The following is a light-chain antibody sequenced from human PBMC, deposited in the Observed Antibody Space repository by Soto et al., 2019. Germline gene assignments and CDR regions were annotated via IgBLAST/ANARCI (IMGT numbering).Light chain of an antibody. CDR1: QSVSSY. V-gene: IGKV3-11*01. J-gene: IGKJ1*01. CDR2: DAS. Sequence: EIVLTQSPATLSLSPGERATLSCRASQSVSSYLAWYQQKPGQAPRLLIYDASNRATGVPARFSGSGSGTDFTLTISNLEPEDFAVYYCQQRRYWPVTFGQGTKVDIK. CDR3: QQRRYWPVT.